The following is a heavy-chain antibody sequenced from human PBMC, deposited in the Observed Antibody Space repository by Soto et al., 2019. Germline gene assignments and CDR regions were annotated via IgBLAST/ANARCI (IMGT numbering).Heavy chain of an antibody. D-gene: IGHD5-12*01. CDR2: ISARGGSS. CDR1: GFSFSSYA. Sequence: EVQLLESGGGLVQPGGSLRLSCVASGFSFSSYAMVWVRQAPGKGLEWVSVISARGGSSYIADTVKGRLTISRDNSKNLLSLEMNSLRAEDTAIYFCAKGSIEYSASVDNWGQGTLVLVSS. V-gene: IGHV3-23*01. CDR3: AKGSIEYSASVDN. J-gene: IGHJ4*02.